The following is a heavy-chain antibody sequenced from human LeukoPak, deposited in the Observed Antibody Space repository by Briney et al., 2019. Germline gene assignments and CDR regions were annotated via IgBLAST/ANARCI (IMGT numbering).Heavy chain of an antibody. D-gene: IGHD3-3*01. CDR3: VKDSNSGHYFTDVFDV. J-gene: IGHJ3*01. CDR1: GFTLGDYA. V-gene: IGHV3-9*01. CDR2: ILWYSGSN. Sequence: GGSLRLSCAASGFTLGDYAMHWVRQAPGKGLEWGSGILWYSGSNAYADSVKGRFSISRDNAKNSLHLQMNSLRVEDTALYYCVKDSNSGHYFTDVFDVWGQGTMVTVSS.